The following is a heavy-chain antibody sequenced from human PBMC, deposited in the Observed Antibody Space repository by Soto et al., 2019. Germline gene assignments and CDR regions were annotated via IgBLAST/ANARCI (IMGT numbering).Heavy chain of an antibody. CDR1: GGSFSGYY. CDR2: INHSGST. V-gene: IGHV4-34*01. J-gene: IGHJ4*02. D-gene: IGHD5-12*01. CDR3: ASIGYSGYDRFDY. Sequence: SETLSLNCAVYGGSFSGYYWSWIRQPPGKGLEWIGEINHSGSTNYNPSLKSRVTISVDTSKNQFSLKLSSVTAADTAVYYCASIGYSGYDRFDYWGQGTLVTVSS.